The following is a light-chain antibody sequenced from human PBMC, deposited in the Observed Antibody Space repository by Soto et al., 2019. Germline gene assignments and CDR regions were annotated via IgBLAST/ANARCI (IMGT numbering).Light chain of an antibody. J-gene: IGKJ1*01. CDR3: QQYYSIPRT. CDR2: WAS. Sequence: DIVMTQSPDSLAVSLGERATINCKSSQSVLYSSNNKNYLAWYQQKPGQPPKLLIYWASTRESGVPDRFSGSGSGTLFTLTISSLQAEDVAVYYCQQYYSIPRTFGQGTKVDI. V-gene: IGKV4-1*01. CDR1: QSVLYSSNNKNY.